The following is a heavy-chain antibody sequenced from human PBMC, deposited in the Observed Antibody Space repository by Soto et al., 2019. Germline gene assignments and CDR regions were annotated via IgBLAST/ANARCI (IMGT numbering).Heavy chain of an antibody. CDR2: ISGSGGST. Sequence: GESLKISCAASGFTFSSYAMSWVRQAPGKGLEWVSAISGSGGSTYYADSVKGRFTISRDNSKNTLYLQMNSLRAEDTAVYYCAKDILGYCTNGVCPYDYWGQGTLVTVSS. CDR1: GFTFSSYA. J-gene: IGHJ4*02. CDR3: AKDILGYCTNGVCPYDY. V-gene: IGHV3-23*01. D-gene: IGHD2-8*01.